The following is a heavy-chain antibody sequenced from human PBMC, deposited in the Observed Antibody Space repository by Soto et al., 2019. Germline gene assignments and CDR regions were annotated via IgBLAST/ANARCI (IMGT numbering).Heavy chain of an antibody. Sequence: GXSLRLSCAPSGFTFSSYTLSSFRQAPVNGLEWVSAISGSGGSTYYADSVKGRFNIPRDNSKNTLYLQMNSLRAEDTAVYYCAKDRGAAARYMEVWGKGTTVTVS. CDR1: GFTFSSYT. J-gene: IGHJ6*03. D-gene: IGHD6-13*01. CDR3: AKDRGAAARYMEV. V-gene: IGHV3-23*01. CDR2: ISGSGGST.